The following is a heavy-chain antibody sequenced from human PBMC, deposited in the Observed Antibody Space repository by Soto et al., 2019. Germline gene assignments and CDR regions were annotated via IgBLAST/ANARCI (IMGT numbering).Heavy chain of an antibody. CDR1: GGTFSSYA. D-gene: IGHD3-9*01. CDR3: ARGGETYDILNAEYFQH. J-gene: IGHJ1*01. CDR2: IIPIFGTA. Sequence: ASVKVSCKASGGTFSSYAISWVRQAPGQGLEWMGGIIPIFGTANYAQKFQGRVTITADESTSTAYMELSSLRSEDTAVYYCARGGETYDILNAEYFQHWGQGTLVTVSS. V-gene: IGHV1-69*13.